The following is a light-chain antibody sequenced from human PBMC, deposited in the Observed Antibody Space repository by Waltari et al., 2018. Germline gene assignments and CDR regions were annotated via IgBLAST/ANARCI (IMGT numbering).Light chain of an antibody. CDR1: SSDVGFYNY. CDR2: DVF. CDR3: KSYTGSSSWV. V-gene: IGLV2-14*04. Sequence: TSSDVGFYNYGSLYQQLPGKAPKLIIYDVFERPSGVSNRFSGSNAANTASLTISGLQADDEADYCCKSYTGSSSWVFGGGTKLTVL. J-gene: IGLJ3*02.